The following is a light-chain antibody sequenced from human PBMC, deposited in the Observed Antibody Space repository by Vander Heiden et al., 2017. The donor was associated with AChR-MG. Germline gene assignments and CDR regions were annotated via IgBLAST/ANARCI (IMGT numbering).Light chain of an antibody. Sequence: EIVMTQSPATLSVSPGERATLSCRASQSVRSNLAWYQQRPGQAPRLLIYGASTRASSIPVRFSGSGSGTEFTLTISSLQSEDFAVYYCQQYDNWPRTFGQGTKVEIK. CDR3: QQYDNWPRT. V-gene: IGKV3-15*01. CDR2: GAS. CDR1: QSVRSN. J-gene: IGKJ1*01.